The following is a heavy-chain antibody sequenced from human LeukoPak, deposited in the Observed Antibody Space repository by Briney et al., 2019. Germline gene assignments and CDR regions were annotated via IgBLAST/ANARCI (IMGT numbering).Heavy chain of an antibody. CDR2: IKSDGTTT. V-gene: IGHV3-74*01. D-gene: IGHD1-1*01. CDR3: VTGLLETANY. J-gene: IGHJ4*02. Sequence: GGSLRLSCAASGFTFSNYWMHWVRQVPGKGLVWVARIKSDGTTTSYAESVKGRFTISRVNAKKTLYLQMNSLRDEDTAVYYCVTGLLETANYWGQGTLVTVSS. CDR1: GFTFSNYW.